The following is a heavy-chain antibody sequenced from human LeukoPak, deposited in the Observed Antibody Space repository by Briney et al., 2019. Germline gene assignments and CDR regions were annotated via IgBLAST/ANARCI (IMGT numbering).Heavy chain of an antibody. CDR2: VYYSVNT. D-gene: IGHD4-17*01. CDR1: GGSISSYY. J-gene: IGHJ5*01. V-gene: IGHV4-59*08. Sequence: SETLSLTCTVSGGSISSYYWSWLRQPPGKGLEWIGYVYYSVNTNYNPSLKSRVTISLDTSKNQFSLKMTSVTAADTAVYYCARRTPVTPNSFDSWGQGTLVTVSS. CDR3: ARRTPVTPNSFDS.